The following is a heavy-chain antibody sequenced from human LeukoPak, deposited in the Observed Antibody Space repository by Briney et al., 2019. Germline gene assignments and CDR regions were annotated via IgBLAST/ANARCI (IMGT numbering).Heavy chain of an antibody. V-gene: IGHV3-74*01. CDR3: VRDFRSADY. Sequence: GGSPRLSCAASGFTFSTYCMHWVRQAPGKGPMWVSRICPDGTVTNYADSVKARFIISRDNARNTVYLQMNSLRVEDTAVYYCVRDFRSADYWGQGTLVTVSS. CDR2: ICPDGTVT. J-gene: IGHJ4*02. CDR1: GFTFSTYC.